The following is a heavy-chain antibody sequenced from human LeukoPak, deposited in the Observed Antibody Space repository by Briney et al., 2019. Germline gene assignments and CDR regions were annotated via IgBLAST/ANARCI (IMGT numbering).Heavy chain of an antibody. V-gene: IGHV3-74*01. CDR3: VRDFRSADY. Sequence: GGSPRLSCAASGFTFSTYCMHWVRQAPGKGPMWVSRICPDGTVTNYADSVKARFIISRDNARNTVYLQMNSLRVEDTAVYYCVRDFRSADYWGQGTLVTVSS. CDR2: ICPDGTVT. J-gene: IGHJ4*02. CDR1: GFTFSTYC.